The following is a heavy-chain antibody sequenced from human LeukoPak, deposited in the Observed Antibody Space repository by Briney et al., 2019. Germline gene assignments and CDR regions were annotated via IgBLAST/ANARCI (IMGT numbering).Heavy chain of an antibody. J-gene: IGHJ3*02. D-gene: IGHD2-15*01. CDR2: INPSGGST. CDR3: ASLLGYCSGGSCPDAFDI. V-gene: IGHV1-46*01. Sequence: ASVKVSCKASGYTFTSYYMHWARQAPGQGLEWMGIINPSGGSTSYAQKFQGRVTMTRDTSTSTVYMELSSLRSEDTAVYYCASLLGYCSGGSCPDAFDIWGQGTMVTVSS. CDR1: GYTFTSYY.